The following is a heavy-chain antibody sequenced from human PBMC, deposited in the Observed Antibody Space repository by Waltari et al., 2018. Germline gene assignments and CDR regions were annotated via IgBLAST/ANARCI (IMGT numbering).Heavy chain of an antibody. V-gene: IGHV4-38-2*02. CDR2: MYHSGNT. CDR1: GDSISSGYY. CDR3: ARDRGSGTSEFDY. J-gene: IGHJ4*02. Sequence: QVQLQESGPGLVKPSETLSLTCTVSGDSISSGYYWGGIRQPPGKGLEWIGSMYHSGNTYYNPSLKSRVTISVDTSKNQFSLRLNSVTAADTAVYYCARDRGSGTSEFDYWGQGALVTVPS. D-gene: IGHD1-26*01.